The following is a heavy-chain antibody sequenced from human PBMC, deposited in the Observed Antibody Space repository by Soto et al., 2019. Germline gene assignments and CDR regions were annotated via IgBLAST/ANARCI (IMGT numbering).Heavy chain of an antibody. V-gene: IGHV1-2*02. CDR1: GYPVTAYY. J-gene: IGHJ3*02. CDR3: ARGGGVGVAGSAAFDM. Sequence: QLHLVQSGAVVKKPGASVTVSCSASGYPVTAYYMHWVRQATGRGLEWMGGINPATGAAKYTQTFQGRVTITRDTSTSTVFMELSGLTYEDSAVFYCARGGGVGVAGSAAFDMWGQGTLVTVSS. D-gene: IGHD3-3*01. CDR2: INPATGAA.